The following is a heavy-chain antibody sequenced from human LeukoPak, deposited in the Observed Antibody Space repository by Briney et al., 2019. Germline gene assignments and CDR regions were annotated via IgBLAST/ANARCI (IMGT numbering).Heavy chain of an antibody. Sequence: SETLSLTCTVSGGSISSHYWSWIRQPPGKGLEWIGYIYYSGSTNYNPSFKSRVTISVDTSKNHFSLKLSSVTAADTAVYYCARLYSSSASSDYWGQGTLVTVSS. D-gene: IGHD6-6*01. V-gene: IGHV4-59*11. CDR1: GGSISSHY. CDR3: ARLYSSSASSDY. J-gene: IGHJ4*02. CDR2: IYYSGST.